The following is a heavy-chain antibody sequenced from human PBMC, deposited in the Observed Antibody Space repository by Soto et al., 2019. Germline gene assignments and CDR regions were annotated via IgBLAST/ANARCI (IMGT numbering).Heavy chain of an antibody. CDR1: GYTFTSYA. Sequence: ASVKVSCKASGYTFTSYAMHWVRQAPGQRLEWMGWINAGNGNTKYSQKFQGRVTITRDTSASTAYMELSSLRSEDTAVYYCARDSSSEYYYYGMDVWGQGTTVTVYS. V-gene: IGHV1-3*01. CDR2: INAGNGNT. D-gene: IGHD2-15*01. CDR3: ARDSSSEYYYYGMDV. J-gene: IGHJ6*02.